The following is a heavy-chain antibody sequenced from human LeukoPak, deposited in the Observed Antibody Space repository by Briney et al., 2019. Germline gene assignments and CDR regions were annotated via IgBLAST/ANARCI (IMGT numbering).Heavy chain of an antibody. J-gene: IGHJ5*02. D-gene: IGHD6-13*01. Sequence: PSETLSLTCTVSGGSISSSSYYWGWIRQPPGKGLEWIGSIYYSGSTYYNPSLKSRVTISVDTSKNQFSLKLSSVTAADTAVYYCARLRRGSSGGWFDTWGQGILVTVSS. V-gene: IGHV4-39*01. CDR2: IYYSGST. CDR1: GGSISSSSYY. CDR3: ARLRRGSSGGWFDT.